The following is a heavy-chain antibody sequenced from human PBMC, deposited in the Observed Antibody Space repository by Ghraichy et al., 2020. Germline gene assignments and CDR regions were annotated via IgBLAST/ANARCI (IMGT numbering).Heavy chain of an antibody. D-gene: IGHD6-6*01. J-gene: IGHJ4*02. CDR3: ARHPIAARWPSYFDY. V-gene: IGHV4-39*01. CDR1: GGSISSSSYY. CDR2: IYYSGSN. Sequence: SETLSLTCTVSGGSISSSSYYWGWIRQPPGKGLEWIGSIYYSGSNYYNPSLKSRVTISVDTSKNQFSLKLSSVTAADTAVYYCARHPIAARWPSYFDYWGQGTLVTVSS.